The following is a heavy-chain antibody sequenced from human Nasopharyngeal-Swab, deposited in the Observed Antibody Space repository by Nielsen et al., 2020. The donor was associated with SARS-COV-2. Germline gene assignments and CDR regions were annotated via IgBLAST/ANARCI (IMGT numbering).Heavy chain of an antibody. V-gene: IGHV3-23*01. D-gene: IGHD5-12*01. CDR2: ISGDNDST. CDR3: AKDRDSGDDSGEYYHYYGMDV. J-gene: IGHJ6*02. Sequence: GESLKISCAASGFTFRGYAISWVRQAPGKGLEWVSVISGDNDSTYYTDSVKGRFTISRDNSKNTLNLQMNNLRAEDTAIYYCAKDRDSGDDSGEYYHYYGMDVWGQGAPVTVSS. CDR1: GFTFRGYA.